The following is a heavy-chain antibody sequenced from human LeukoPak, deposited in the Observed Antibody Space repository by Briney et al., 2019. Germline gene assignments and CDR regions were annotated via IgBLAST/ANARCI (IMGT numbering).Heavy chain of an antibody. CDR3: TRDREVGRYYYYYYYMDV. V-gene: IGHV3-49*03. CDR2: IRSKAYGGTT. Sequence: PGRSLRLSCTASGFTFGDYAMSWFRQAPGKGLEWVGFIRSKAYGGTTEYAASVKGRFTISRDDSKSIAYLQMNSLKTEDTAVYYCTRDREVGRYYYYYYYMDVWGKGTTVTISS. D-gene: IGHD2-2*01. J-gene: IGHJ6*03. CDR1: GFTFGDYA.